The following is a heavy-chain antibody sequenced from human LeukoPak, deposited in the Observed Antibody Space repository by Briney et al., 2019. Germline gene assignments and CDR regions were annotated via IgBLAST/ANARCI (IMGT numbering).Heavy chain of an antibody. CDR2: ISWHSGNI. CDR3: AKDGRPTTPGHCSTTTCYYYFAMDV. J-gene: IGHJ6*02. Sequence: HAGRSLRLSCAASGFTFDDYAMHWVRQAPGKGLEWVSTISWHSGNIVYADSVKGRFTISRDSAMSSLFLQMDSLRPEDTALYYCAKDGRPTTPGHCSTTTCYYYFAMDVWGQGTTVTVSS. V-gene: IGHV3-9*01. D-gene: IGHD2-2*01. CDR1: GFTFDDYA.